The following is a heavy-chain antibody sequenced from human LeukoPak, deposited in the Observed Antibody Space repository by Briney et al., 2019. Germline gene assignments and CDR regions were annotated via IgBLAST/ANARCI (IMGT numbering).Heavy chain of an antibody. V-gene: IGHV4-34*01. CDR1: GGSFSGYY. Sequence: SETLSLTCAVYGGSFSGYYWSWIRQPPGKGLEWLGEINHSGSTNYNPSLKSRVTISVDTSKNQFSLKLSSVTAADTAVYYCATYSGYDYGFDYWGQGTLVTVSS. CDR2: INHSGST. J-gene: IGHJ4*02. D-gene: IGHD5-12*01. CDR3: ATYSGYDYGFDY.